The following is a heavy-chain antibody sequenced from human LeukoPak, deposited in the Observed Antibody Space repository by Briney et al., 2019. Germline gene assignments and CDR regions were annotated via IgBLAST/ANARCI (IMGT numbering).Heavy chain of an antibody. J-gene: IGHJ4*02. Sequence: SETLSLTCTVSGGSISTFSWGWIRQFPGKGLKWIGSIYIKSTNYNPSLKSRVAISVDTSKNQFSLRLDSVTTADTAVYYCARDTTVASGMQYWGQGTLVTVSS. CDR1: GGSISTFS. CDR3: ARDTTVASGMQY. CDR2: IYIKST. V-gene: IGHV4-59*01. D-gene: IGHD6-19*01.